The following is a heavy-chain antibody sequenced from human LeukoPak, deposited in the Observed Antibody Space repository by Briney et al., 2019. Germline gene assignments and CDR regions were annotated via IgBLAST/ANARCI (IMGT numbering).Heavy chain of an antibody. D-gene: IGHD2-15*01. V-gene: IGHV1-18*01. J-gene: IGHJ3*02. Sequence: ASVKVSCKASGYTFTSYGISWVRQAPGQGLEWMGWISAYNGNTNYAQKLQGRVTMTTDTSTSTAYMELRSLRSDDTAVYYCATVNCSGGSCQDNDAFDIWGQGTMVTVSS. CDR3: ATVNCSGGSCQDNDAFDI. CDR1: GYTFTSYG. CDR2: ISAYNGNT.